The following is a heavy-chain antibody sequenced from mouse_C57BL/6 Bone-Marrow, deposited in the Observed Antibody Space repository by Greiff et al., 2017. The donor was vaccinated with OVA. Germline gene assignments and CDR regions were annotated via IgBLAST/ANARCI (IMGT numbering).Heavy chain of an antibody. CDR1: GFTFSSYA. Sequence: EVKVVESGEGLVKPGGSLKLSCAASGFTFSSYAMSWVRQTPEKRLEWVAYISSGGDYIYYADTVKGRFTISRDNARNTLYLQMSSLKSEDTAMYYCTREGFITTVYWYFDVWGTGTTVTVSS. CDR3: TREGFITTVYWYFDV. CDR2: ISSGGDYI. J-gene: IGHJ1*03. D-gene: IGHD1-1*01. V-gene: IGHV5-9-1*02.